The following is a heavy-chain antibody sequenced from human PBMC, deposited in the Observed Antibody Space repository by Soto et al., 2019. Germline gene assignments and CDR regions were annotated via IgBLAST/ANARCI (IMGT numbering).Heavy chain of an antibody. CDR3: GKYSGSYPVYNGMNV. D-gene: IGHD1-26*01. Sequence: EVQLLESGGGLVQPGGSLRLSCAASGFPFSTSAMNWVRQAPGKGLEWVSIISATSDAAYYAESVKGRFTSSRDNSKNTLYLQMNRLRPEDTAMYYCGKYSGSYPVYNGMNVWGQGTTVTVSS. J-gene: IGHJ6*02. CDR2: ISATSDAA. CDR1: GFPFSTSA. V-gene: IGHV3-23*01.